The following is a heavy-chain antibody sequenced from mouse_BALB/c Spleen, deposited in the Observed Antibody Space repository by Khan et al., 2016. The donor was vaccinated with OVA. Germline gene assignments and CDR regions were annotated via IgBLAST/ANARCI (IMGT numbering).Heavy chain of an antibody. D-gene: IGHD2-12*01. Sequence: MQLEESGPSLVKPSQTLSLTCSVTGDSITSGYWNWIRKFPGNKLEYMGYIIYTGYTYYNPSLKSRISITRHTSKNQDYLQLSAVTDEDTATYYCARSTYRYAFVYWGQGTLVTVSA. CDR3: ARSTYRYAFVY. J-gene: IGHJ3*01. CDR2: IIYTGYT. V-gene: IGHV3-8*02. CDR1: GDSITSGY.